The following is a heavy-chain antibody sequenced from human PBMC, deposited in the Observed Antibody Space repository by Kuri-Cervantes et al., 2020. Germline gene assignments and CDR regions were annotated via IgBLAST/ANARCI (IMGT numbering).Heavy chain of an antibody. V-gene: IGHV3-11*04. CDR3: ARDYFGDYYFDY. CDR1: GFTFSDYY. J-gene: IGHJ4*02. CDR2: ISSSGSTI. D-gene: IGHD4-17*01. Sequence: GGSLRLSCAASGFTFSDYYMSWIRQAPGKGLEWVSYISSSGSTIYYADSVKGRFTISRDNSKNTLYLQMNSLRAEDTAVYYCARDYFGDYYFDYWGQGTLVTVSS.